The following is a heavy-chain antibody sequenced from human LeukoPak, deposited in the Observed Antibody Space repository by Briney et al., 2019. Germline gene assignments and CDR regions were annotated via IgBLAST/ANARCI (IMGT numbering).Heavy chain of an antibody. V-gene: IGHV3-23*01. CDR3: AKYRGFGDSYDS. CDR1: GFPFTIDA. Sequence: GGSLRLSCAASGFPFTIDAMSWVRQAPGKGLEWVSSIGGSSTYYADFVKGRFTISRDTSKNTMYLQMNSLRADDTAIYYCAKYRGFGDSYDSWGQGTLVTVSS. CDR2: IGGSST. J-gene: IGHJ4*02. D-gene: IGHD3-10*01.